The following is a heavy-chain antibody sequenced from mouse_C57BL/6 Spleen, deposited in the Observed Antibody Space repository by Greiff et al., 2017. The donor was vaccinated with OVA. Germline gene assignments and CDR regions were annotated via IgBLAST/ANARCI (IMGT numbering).Heavy chain of an antibody. D-gene: IGHD1-1*01. J-gene: IGHJ3*01. CDR1: GYAFTNYL. Sequence: VKLQESGAELVRPGTSVKVSCKASGYAFTNYLIEWVKQRPGQGLEWIGVINPGSGGTNYNEKFKGKATLTADKSSSTAYMQLSSLTSEDSAVYFCARHYGSSYEGFAYWGQGTLVTVSA. CDR3: ARHYGSSYEGFAY. V-gene: IGHV1-54*01. CDR2: INPGSGGT.